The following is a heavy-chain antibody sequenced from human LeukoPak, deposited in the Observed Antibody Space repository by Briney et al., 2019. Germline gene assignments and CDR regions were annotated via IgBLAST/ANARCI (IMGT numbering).Heavy chain of an antibody. J-gene: IGHJ6*02. Sequence: ASVQVSCMASGYTFTGYYMHWVRQAPGPGLEWTGWINPNSGGTNYAQKFQGRVTMTRDTSISTAYMELSRLRSDDTAVYYCARDLTAARQRYYYGMDVWGQGTTVTVSS. V-gene: IGHV1-2*02. CDR1: GYTFTGYY. CDR3: ARDLTAARQRYYYGMDV. D-gene: IGHD6-6*01. CDR2: INPNSGGT.